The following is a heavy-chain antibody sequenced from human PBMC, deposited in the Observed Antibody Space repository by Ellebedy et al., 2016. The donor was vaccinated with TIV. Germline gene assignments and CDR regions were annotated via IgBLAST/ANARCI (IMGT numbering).Heavy chain of an antibody. CDR2: IYYSGST. V-gene: IGHV4-31*03. D-gene: IGHD4-23*01. Sequence: MPSETLSLTCTVSGGSISTSTYYWGWIRQPPGKGLEWIGYIYYSGSTNYKPSLKSRVTISVDTSKNKFSLKLNSVTAADTAVYYCARGGAGGYWYFDLWGRGTLVTVSS. J-gene: IGHJ2*01. CDR3: ARGGAGGYWYFDL. CDR1: GGSISTSTYY.